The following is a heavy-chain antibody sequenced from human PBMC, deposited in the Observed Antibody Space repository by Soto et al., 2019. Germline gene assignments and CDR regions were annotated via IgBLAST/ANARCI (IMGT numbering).Heavy chain of an antibody. CDR1: GYTFTSYG. CDR2: ISAYNGNT. V-gene: IGHV1-18*04. J-gene: IGHJ6*02. Sequence: ASVKVSCKASGYTFTSYGISWVRQAPGQGLEWMGWISAYNGNTGFAQSFQGRITLTRNTSLNTVYMEVSSLTNEDTAVYFCARSGGSGYYSAHYYGMDVWRPGTTVTVSS. CDR3: ARSGGSGYYSAHYYGMDV. D-gene: IGHD3-22*01.